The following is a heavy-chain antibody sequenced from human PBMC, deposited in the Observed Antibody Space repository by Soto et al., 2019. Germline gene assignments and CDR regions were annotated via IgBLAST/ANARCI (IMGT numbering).Heavy chain of an antibody. Sequence: SETLSLTCTVSGGSISSSSYYWGWIRQPPGKGLEWIGSIYYSGSTYYNPSLKSRVTISVDTSKNQFSLKLSSVTAADTAVYYCARHDVVVVTALDNWFDPWGQGTLVTVSS. J-gene: IGHJ5*02. D-gene: IGHD2-21*02. CDR3: ARHDVVVVTALDNWFDP. CDR1: GGSISSSSYY. V-gene: IGHV4-39*01. CDR2: IYYSGST.